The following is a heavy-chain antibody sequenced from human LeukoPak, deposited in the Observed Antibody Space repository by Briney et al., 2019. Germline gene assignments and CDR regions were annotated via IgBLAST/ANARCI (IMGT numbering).Heavy chain of an antibody. CDR3: ARVDSSGWYSPNFDY. V-gene: IGHV3-30-3*01. CDR2: ISYDGSNK. CDR1: GFTFSSYA. D-gene: IGHD6-19*01. Sequence: GGSLRLSCAASGFTFSSYAMHWVRQAPGKGLEWVAVISYDGSNKYYADSVKGRFTISRDNSKNTLYLQMNSLRAEDTAVYYCARVDSSGWYSPNFDYWGQGTLVTVSS. J-gene: IGHJ4*02.